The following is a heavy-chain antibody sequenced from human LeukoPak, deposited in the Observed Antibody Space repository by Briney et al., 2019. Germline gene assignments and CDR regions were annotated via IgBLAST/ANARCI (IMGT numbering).Heavy chain of an antibody. Sequence: GGSLRLSCAASGFTFDDYGMSWVRQAPGKGPEWVSGINWNGGSTGYADSVKGRFTISRDNAKNSLYLQMNSLRAEDTALYYCARAGSYYYYMDVWGKGTTVTVSS. D-gene: IGHD3-10*01. CDR1: GFTFDDYG. CDR3: ARAGSYYYYMDV. J-gene: IGHJ6*03. V-gene: IGHV3-20*04. CDR2: INWNGGST.